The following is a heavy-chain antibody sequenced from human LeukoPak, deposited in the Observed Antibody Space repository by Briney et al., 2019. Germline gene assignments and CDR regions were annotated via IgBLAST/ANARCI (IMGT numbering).Heavy chain of an antibody. CDR3: ARHDLRGVSFEDY. CDR2: INHSGST. V-gene: IGHV4-34*01. Sequence: PSETLSLTCAVYGGSFSGYYWSWIRQPPGKGLEWIGEINHSGSTNYNPSLKSRVTISVDTSKNQFSLKLSSVTAADTAVYYCARHDLRGVSFEDYWGQGTLVTVSS. J-gene: IGHJ4*02. CDR1: GGSFSGYY. D-gene: IGHD3-10*01.